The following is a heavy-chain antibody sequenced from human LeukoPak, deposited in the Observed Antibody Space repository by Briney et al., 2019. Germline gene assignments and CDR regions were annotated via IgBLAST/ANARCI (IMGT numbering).Heavy chain of an antibody. Sequence: GGSLRLSCAASGFTFSSYAMSWVRQAPGKGLEWVSAISGSGGSTYYADSVKGRFTISRDNSKNTLYLQMSSLRAEDTAVYYCAKVSTVTTLADYYYGMDVWGQGTTVTVSS. V-gene: IGHV3-23*01. CDR3: AKVSTVTTLADYYYGMDV. J-gene: IGHJ6*02. CDR1: GFTFSSYA. D-gene: IGHD4-17*01. CDR2: ISGSGGST.